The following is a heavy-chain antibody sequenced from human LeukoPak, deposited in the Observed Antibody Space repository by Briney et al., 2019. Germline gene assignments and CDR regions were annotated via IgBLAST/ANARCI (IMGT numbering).Heavy chain of an antibody. CDR2: INHSGST. Sequence: PSETLSLTCAVYGGSFSGYYWGWIRQPPGKGLEWIGEINHSGSTNYNPSLKSRVTISVDTSKNQFSLKLSSVTAADTAVYYCARGVWYYGSGRIYYFDYWGQGTLVTVSS. CDR1: GGSFSGYY. V-gene: IGHV4-34*01. J-gene: IGHJ4*02. D-gene: IGHD3-10*01. CDR3: ARGVWYYGSGRIYYFDY.